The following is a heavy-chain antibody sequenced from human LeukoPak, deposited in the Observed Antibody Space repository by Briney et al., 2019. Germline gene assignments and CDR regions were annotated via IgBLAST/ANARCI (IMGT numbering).Heavy chain of an antibody. Sequence: PGESLKISCKGSGYSFTSYWIGWVRQMPGKGLEWMGVIYPEDSDTRYSPSFQGQVTISADTSISTAYLQWSSLQPSDTAMYYCARIYCEVESTCWGQGTLVTVSS. J-gene: IGHJ4*02. CDR2: IYPEDSDT. V-gene: IGHV5-51*01. CDR3: ARIYCEVESTC. D-gene: IGHD2-21*01. CDR1: GYSFTSYW.